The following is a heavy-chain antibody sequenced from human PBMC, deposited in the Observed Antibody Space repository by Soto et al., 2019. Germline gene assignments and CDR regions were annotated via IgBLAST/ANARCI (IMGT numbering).Heavy chain of an antibody. V-gene: IGHV1-69*13. Sequence: ASVKVSCKASGGTFSSYAISWVRQAPGQGLEWMGGIIPIFGTANYAQKFQGRVTITADESTSTAYMELSSLRSEDTAVYYCATGGRPTSEGDYWGQGTLVTVSS. CDR3: ATGGRPTSEGDY. CDR2: IIPIFGTA. D-gene: IGHD2-15*01. J-gene: IGHJ4*02. CDR1: GGTFSSYA.